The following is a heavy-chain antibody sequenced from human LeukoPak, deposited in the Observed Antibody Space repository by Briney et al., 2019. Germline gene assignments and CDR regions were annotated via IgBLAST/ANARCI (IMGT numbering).Heavy chain of an antibody. D-gene: IGHD6-13*01. Sequence: GGSLRLSCAASGFTFSSYWMSWVRQAPGKGLEWVATIKQDGSEKYYVDSVKGRFTISRDNAKNSLYLQMNSLRAEDTAVYYCAKMVGSSWALFDYWGQGTLVTASS. CDR2: IKQDGSEK. CDR1: GFTFSSYW. J-gene: IGHJ4*02. V-gene: IGHV3-7*01. CDR3: AKMVGSSWALFDY.